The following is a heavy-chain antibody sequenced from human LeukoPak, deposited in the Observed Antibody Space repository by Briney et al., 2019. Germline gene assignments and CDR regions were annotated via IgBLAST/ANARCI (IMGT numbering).Heavy chain of an antibody. CDR3: ASYTLLNRVSSSGTDY. Sequence: SETLSLTCTVSGYSISSGYYWGWTRQPPGKGLEWIGSNYHSGSTYYNPSLKSRVTISVDTSKNQFSLKLSSVTAADTAVYYCASYTLLNRVSSSGTDYWGQGTLVTVSS. J-gene: IGHJ4*02. V-gene: IGHV4-38-2*02. CDR2: NYHSGST. CDR1: GYSISSGYY. D-gene: IGHD3-16*01.